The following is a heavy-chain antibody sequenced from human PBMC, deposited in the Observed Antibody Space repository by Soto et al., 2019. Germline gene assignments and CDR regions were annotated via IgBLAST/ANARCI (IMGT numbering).Heavy chain of an antibody. Sequence: GGSLRLSCAASGFTVSSNYMSWVRQAPGKGLEWVSVIYSGGSTYYADSVKGRFTISRHNSKNTLYLQMNSLRAEDTAVYYCASESNWGAFDIWGQRTMVTVSS. CDR1: GFTVSSNY. CDR2: IYSGGST. J-gene: IGHJ3*02. V-gene: IGHV3-53*04. CDR3: ASESNWGAFDI. D-gene: IGHD7-27*01.